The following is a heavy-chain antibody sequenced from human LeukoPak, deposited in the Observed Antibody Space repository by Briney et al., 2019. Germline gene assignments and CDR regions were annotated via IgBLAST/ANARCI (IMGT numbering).Heavy chain of an antibody. CDR1: GGSFSGYY. J-gene: IGHJ4*02. D-gene: IGHD4-23*01. CDR3: ARLGTTVVTYYFDY. CDR2: INHSGST. Sequence: SETLSLTCAVYGGSFSGYYWSWIRQPPGKGLEWIGEINHSGSTNYNPSLKSRVTISVDTSKNQFSLKLSSVTAADTAVYYCARLGTTVVTYYFDYWGQGTLVTVS. V-gene: IGHV4-34*01.